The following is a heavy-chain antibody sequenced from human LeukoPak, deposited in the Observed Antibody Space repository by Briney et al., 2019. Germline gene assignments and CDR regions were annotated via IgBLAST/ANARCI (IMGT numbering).Heavy chain of an antibody. CDR2: IGNGGTT. D-gene: IGHD1-26*01. Sequence: GGSLRLSCAASGYTFSNFAVGWVRQAPGKGLEWVSSIGNGGTTYYAGSVKGRFSISRDNSKNTLSLQVNSLRAEDTAVYYCAKMRGHPREAYYDSWGRGALVTVSS. CDR1: GYTFSNFA. V-gene: IGHV3-23*01. J-gene: IGHJ4*02. CDR3: AKMRGHPREAYYDS.